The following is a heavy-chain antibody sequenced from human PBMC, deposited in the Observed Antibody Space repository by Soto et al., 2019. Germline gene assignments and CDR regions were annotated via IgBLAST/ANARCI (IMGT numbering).Heavy chain of an antibody. CDR2: IYWDDDK. Sequence: GSGPTLVNPTQTLTLTCTFSGFSLSTSGVGVGWIRQPPGKALEWLALIYWDDDKRYSPSLKSRLTITKDTSKNQVVLTMTNMDPVDTATYYCAHTISDFWSVDRLYLFDYWGQGTLVTVSS. CDR1: GFSLSTSGVG. D-gene: IGHD3-3*01. V-gene: IGHV2-5*02. CDR3: AHTISDFWSVDRLYLFDY. J-gene: IGHJ4*02.